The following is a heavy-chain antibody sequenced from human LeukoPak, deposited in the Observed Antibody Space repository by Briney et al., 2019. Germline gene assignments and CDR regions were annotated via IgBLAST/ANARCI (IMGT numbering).Heavy chain of an antibody. CDR1: GGSISSSSYY. CDR3: ARDSPYPYYYDSSGYPPSPVLDY. Sequence: SETLSLTCTVSGGSISSSSYYWGWIRQPPGKGLEWIGSIYYSGSTYYNPSLKSRVTISVDTSKNQFSLKLSSVTAADTAVYYCARDSPYPYYYDSSGYPPSPVLDYWGQGTLVTVSS. V-gene: IGHV4-39*07. D-gene: IGHD3-22*01. CDR2: IYYSGST. J-gene: IGHJ4*02.